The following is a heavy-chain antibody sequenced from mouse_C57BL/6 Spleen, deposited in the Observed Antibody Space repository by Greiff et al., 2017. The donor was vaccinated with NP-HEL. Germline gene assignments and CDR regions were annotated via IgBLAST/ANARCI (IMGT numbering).Heavy chain of an antibody. J-gene: IGHJ2*01. CDR1: GYTFTDYY. D-gene: IGHD1-1*01. CDR2: IYPGSGNT. V-gene: IGHV1-76*01. CDR3: ARGGIIYYYGSSYLYFDY. Sequence: QVQLKQSGAELVRPGASVKLSCKASGYTFTDYYINWVKQRPGQGLEWIARIYPGSGNTYYNEKFKGKATLTAEKSSSTAYMQLSSLTSEDSAVYFCARGGIIYYYGSSYLYFDYWGQGTTLTVSS.